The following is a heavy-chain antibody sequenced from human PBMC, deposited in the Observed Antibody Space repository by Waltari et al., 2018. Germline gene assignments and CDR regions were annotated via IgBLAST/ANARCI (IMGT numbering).Heavy chain of an antibody. Sequence: QVQLQESGPGLVKPSETLSLTCTVSGGSISRHYWSWIRQPPGKGLEWIGYIYYSGSTNYNPSLKSRVTISVDTSKNQFSLKLISVTAADTAVYYCARVYDYIWGSYRLDYYFDYWGQGTLVTVSS. CDR1: GGSISRHY. CDR3: ARVYDYIWGSYRLDYYFDY. CDR2: IYYSGST. D-gene: IGHD3-16*02. J-gene: IGHJ4*02. V-gene: IGHV4-59*11.